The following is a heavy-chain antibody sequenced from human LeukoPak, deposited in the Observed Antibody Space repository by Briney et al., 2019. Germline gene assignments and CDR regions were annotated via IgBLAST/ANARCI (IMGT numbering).Heavy chain of an antibody. D-gene: IGHD1-26*01. V-gene: IGHV1-69*02. J-gene: IGHJ4*02. CDR2: IIPILGIA. CDR1: GGTFSSYT. Sequence: SVKVSCKASGGTFSSYTISWVRQAPGQGLEWMGRIIPILGIANYAQKFQGRVTITADKSTSTAYMELSSLRSEDTAVYYCARVGFSNYFDYWGQGTLVTVSS. CDR3: ARVGFSNYFDY.